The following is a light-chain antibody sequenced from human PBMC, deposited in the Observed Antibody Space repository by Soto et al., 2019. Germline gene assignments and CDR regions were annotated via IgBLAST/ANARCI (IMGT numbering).Light chain of an antibody. CDR1: ATDVGAYNY. Sequence: QSVLTQPASVSGSPGQSITISCTGTATDVGAYNYVSWYQQHPGKAPKLIIYAVSDRPSGVADRFSGSKSGDTASLTISGLQAEDEAHYYCSSFTSSTTLVFGGGTKVTVL. CDR3: SSFTSSTTLV. J-gene: IGLJ2*01. CDR2: AVS. V-gene: IGLV2-14*01.